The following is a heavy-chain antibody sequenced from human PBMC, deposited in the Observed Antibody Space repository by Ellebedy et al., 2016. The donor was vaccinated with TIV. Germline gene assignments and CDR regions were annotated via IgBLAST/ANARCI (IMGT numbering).Heavy chain of an antibody. CDR1: GFTFSSYA. V-gene: IGHV3-23*01. J-gene: IGHJ4*02. CDR3: AKGRGGGSDSSAPRYYFDY. Sequence: GESLKISCAASGFTFSSYAMSWVRQAPGKGLEWVSTISNTGSRTYYADSVEGRFIISRDNSMKTLYLQMNSLRAEDTAVYYCAKGRGGGSDSSAPRYYFDYWGLGTLVTVSS. CDR2: ISNTGSRT. D-gene: IGHD3-22*01.